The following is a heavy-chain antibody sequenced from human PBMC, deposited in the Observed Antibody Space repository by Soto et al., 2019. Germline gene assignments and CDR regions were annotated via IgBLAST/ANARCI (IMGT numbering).Heavy chain of an antibody. CDR1: GYTFTGYY. Sequence: ASVKVSCKASGYTFTGYYMHWVRQAPGQGLEWMGWINPNSGGTNYAQKFQGWVTMTRDTSISTAYMELSRLRSDDTAVYYCARAGIAAAGTVPYYYYGMDVWGQGTTVTVSS. CDR3: ARAGIAAAGTVPYYYYGMDV. V-gene: IGHV1-2*04. D-gene: IGHD6-13*01. J-gene: IGHJ6*02. CDR2: INPNSGGT.